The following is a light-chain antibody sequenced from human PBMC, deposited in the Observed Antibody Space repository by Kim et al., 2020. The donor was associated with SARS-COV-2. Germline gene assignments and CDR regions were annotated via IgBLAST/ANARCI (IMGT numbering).Light chain of an antibody. V-gene: IGLV3-19*01. J-gene: IGLJ2*01. CDR1: SLRSYY. CDR2: GKN. Sequence: SSELTQDPAVSVALGQTVKITCQGDSLRSYYATWYQQKPGQAPILVIYGKNNRPSGIPDRFSGSSSGNTASLTITGTQAGDEADYYCNSRDSYAYVVFVG. CDR3: NSRDSYAYVV.